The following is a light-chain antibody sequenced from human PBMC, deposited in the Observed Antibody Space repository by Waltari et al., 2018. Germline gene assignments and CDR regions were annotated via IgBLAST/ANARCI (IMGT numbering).Light chain of an antibody. Sequence: QTVVTQEPSLTVSPGGTVTLTCASITGPVTSGNYPHWFQQKPGQAPRALIYSTTKKYSWTPARFSGSLPGGKAALKLAGVQPEDEGEYYCLVHWPGTWVFGGGTKLTVL. CDR2: STT. J-gene: IGLJ3*02. CDR3: LVHWPGTWV. V-gene: IGLV7-43*01. CDR1: TGPVTSGNY.